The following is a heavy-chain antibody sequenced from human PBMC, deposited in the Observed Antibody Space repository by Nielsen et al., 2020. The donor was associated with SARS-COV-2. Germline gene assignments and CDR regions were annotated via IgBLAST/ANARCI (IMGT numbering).Heavy chain of an antibody. CDR3: ARDNGYSGYDYYYYGMDV. CDR2: IIPIFGTA. CDR1: GGTFSSYA. V-gene: IGHV1-69*13. J-gene: IGHJ6*02. D-gene: IGHD5-12*01. Sequence: SVKVSCKASGGTFSSYAISWVRQAPGQGLEWMGGIIPIFGTANYAQKFQGRVTITADESTSTAYMELSSLRSDDTAVYYCARDNGYSGYDYYYYGMDVWGQGTAVTVSS.